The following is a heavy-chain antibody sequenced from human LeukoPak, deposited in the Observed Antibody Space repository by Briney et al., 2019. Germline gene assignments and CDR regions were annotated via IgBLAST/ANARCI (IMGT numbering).Heavy chain of an antibody. CDR2: ISGSGGST. V-gene: IGHV3-23*01. CDR1: GFTFSSYA. CDR3: AKCRYYDSSGYYFGNWFDP. Sequence: GGSLRLSCAASGFTFSSYAMSWVRQAPGKGLEWVSAISGSGGSTYYADSVKGRFTISRDNSKNALYLQMNSLRAEDTAVYYCAKCRYYDSSGYYFGNWFDPWGQGTLVTVSS. D-gene: IGHD3-22*01. J-gene: IGHJ5*02.